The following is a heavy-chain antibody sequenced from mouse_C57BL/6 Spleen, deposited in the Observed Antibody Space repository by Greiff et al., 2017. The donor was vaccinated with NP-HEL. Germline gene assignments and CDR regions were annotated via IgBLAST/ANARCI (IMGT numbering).Heavy chain of an antibody. V-gene: IGHV1-55*01. CDR3: ARVIYYGNFYAREY. D-gene: IGHD2-1*01. CDR2: IYPGSGST. J-gene: IGHJ4*01. Sequence: QVQLQQPGAELVKPGASVKMSCKASGYTFTSYWITWVKQRPGQGLEWIGDIYPGSGSTNYNEKFKSKATLTVDPSSRTDYMQLSSRTSEDAAVDDGARVIYYGNFYAREYWGQGTSVTVSS. CDR1: GYTFTSYW.